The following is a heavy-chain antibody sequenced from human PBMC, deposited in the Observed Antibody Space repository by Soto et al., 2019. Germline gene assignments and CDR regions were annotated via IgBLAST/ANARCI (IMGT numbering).Heavy chain of an antibody. V-gene: IGHV5-51*01. J-gene: IGHJ6*02. D-gene: IGHD2-2*01. CDR3: ARHSGDSSTSFYYYYYGMDF. Sequence: ESLKISCKGSGYSFTSYWIGWVRQMPGKGLEWMGIIYPGDSDTRYSPSFQGQVTIPADKSISTAYLKWSSLKASDTAMSYCARHSGDSSTSFYYYYYGMDFWGQGTPVTVSS. CDR1: GYSFTSYW. CDR2: IYPGDSDT.